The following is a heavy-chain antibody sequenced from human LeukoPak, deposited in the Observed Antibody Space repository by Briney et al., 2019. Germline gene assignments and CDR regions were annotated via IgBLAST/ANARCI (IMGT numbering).Heavy chain of an antibody. CDR1: GFTFSSYS. CDR2: ISSSSSYI. CDR3: ARAYGGLIDY. D-gene: IGHD3-16*01. Sequence: PGGSLRLSCAASGFTFSSYSMNWVRQAPGKGLEWVSSISSSSSYIYYADSVKGRFTISKDNSKNTLYLQMNSLSGDDTSMYFCARAYGGLIDYWGQGTLVTVSS. V-gene: IGHV3-21*01. J-gene: IGHJ4*02.